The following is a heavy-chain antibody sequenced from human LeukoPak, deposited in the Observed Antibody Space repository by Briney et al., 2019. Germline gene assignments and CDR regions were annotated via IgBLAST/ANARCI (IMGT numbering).Heavy chain of an antibody. J-gene: IGHJ4*02. CDR3: ARDHGGSGLLWFGYY. V-gene: IGHV4-31*03. CDR2: IYYNGNT. D-gene: IGHD3-10*01. CDR1: GDSISSGGYY. Sequence: SETLSLTCTVSGDSISSGGYYWSWIRQHPGKGLEWIGYIYYNGNTYYNPSLKSRVAISVDTSKNQISLKLSSVTAADTAVYYCARDHGGSGLLWFGYYWGQGTLVTVSS.